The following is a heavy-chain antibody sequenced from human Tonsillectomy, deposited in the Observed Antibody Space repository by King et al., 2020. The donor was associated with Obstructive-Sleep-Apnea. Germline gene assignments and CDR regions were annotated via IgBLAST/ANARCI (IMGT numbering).Heavy chain of an antibody. V-gene: IGHV3-30*04. CDR3: ARESDYYGSGNFYNGGGAFDY. CDR1: GFTFSSYA. J-gene: IGHJ4*02. D-gene: IGHD3-10*01. CDR2: ISYDGSNK. Sequence: EQLVQSGGGVVQPGRSLRLSCAASGFTFSSYAIHWVRQAPGKGLEWVAVISYDGSNKFYADSVKGRFTICRDNSKNTLYLQMNSLRAEGTAVYYCARESDYYGSGNFYNGGGAFDYWDQGTLVTVSS.